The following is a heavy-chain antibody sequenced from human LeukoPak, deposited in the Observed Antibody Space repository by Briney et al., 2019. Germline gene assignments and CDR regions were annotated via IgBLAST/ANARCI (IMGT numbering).Heavy chain of an antibody. Sequence: ASVKVSCKASGYTFTGYYMHWVRQAPGQGLEWMGWINPNSGDTNYAQNFLGRVTMTRDTSISTAYMELSRPTSDDTAMYYCASALRGYCSSTSCYLIDYWGQGSLVTVSS. CDR1: GYTFTGYY. J-gene: IGHJ4*02. V-gene: IGHV1-2*02. D-gene: IGHD2-2*01. CDR3: ASALRGYCSSTSCYLIDY. CDR2: INPNSGDT.